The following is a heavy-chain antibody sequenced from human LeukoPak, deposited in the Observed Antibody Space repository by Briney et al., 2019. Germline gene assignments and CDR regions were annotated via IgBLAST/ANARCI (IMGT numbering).Heavy chain of an antibody. J-gene: IGHJ4*02. CDR1: GFTFGDYA. Sequence: GGSLRLSCTASGFTFGDYAMSWFRQAPGKGLEWVSVIYSGGSTYYADSVKGRFTISRDNSKNTLYLQMNSLRAEDTAVYYCARANTMTKHPDFDYWGQGTLVTVSS. D-gene: IGHD3-22*01. CDR2: IYSGGST. CDR3: ARANTMTKHPDFDY. V-gene: IGHV3-66*02.